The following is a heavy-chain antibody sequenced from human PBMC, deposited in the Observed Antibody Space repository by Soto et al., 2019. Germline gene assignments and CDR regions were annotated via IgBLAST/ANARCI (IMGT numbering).Heavy chain of an antibody. Sequence: PGESRKISCKGSGYKFTTYWIGWVHQMPGKGLEWMAIIYPDDSDSRYSPSFQGQVTISADKSISTAYLQWSRLKVSETAMYPCARRRIQLWEGEMATLTQYYFVDCGQGTLVTVSS. CDR1: GYKFTTYW. CDR2: IYPDDSDS. D-gene: IGHD5-18*01. CDR3: ARRRIQLWEGEMATLTQYYFVD. J-gene: IGHJ4*02. V-gene: IGHV5-51*07.